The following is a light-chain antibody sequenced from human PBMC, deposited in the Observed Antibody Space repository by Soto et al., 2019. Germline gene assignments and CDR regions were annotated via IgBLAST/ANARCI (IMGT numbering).Light chain of an antibody. CDR3: QQLNNYPRT. CDR1: QGISSY. CDR2: AAS. V-gene: IGKV1-9*01. J-gene: IGKJ3*01. Sequence: IQLTQSPSSLSASVGDRVTITCRASQGISSYIAWYQQKPGKAPKLLIYAASTLQSWVPSRFSGSGSGTDFTLTISSLQTEDFATYYCQQLNNYPRTFGPGTQVEIK.